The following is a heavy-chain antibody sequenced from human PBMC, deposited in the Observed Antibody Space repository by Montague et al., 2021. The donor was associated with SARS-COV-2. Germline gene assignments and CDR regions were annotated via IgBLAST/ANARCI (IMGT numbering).Heavy chain of an antibody. V-gene: IGHV4-59*08. Sequence: SETLSLTCTVSGGSISSYYWSWIRQPPGKGLEWIGYIYYSGSTNSNPSLKSRVTTSVDTSKNQFSLKLSSVTAADTAVYYCARLGLQLLGGHYFDYWGQGTLVTVSS. J-gene: IGHJ4*02. CDR3: ARLGLQLLGGHYFDY. CDR2: IYYSGST. D-gene: IGHD5-24*01. CDR1: GGSISSYY.